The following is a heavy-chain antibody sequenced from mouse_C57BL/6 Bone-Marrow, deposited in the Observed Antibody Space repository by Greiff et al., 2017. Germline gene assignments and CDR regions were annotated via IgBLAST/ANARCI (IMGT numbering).Heavy chain of an antibody. CDR3: AKKGYYGSSHYYAMDY. V-gene: IGHV2-5*01. J-gene: IGHJ4*01. D-gene: IGHD1-1*01. Sequence: QVQLQQSGPGLVQPSQSLSITCTVSGFSLTSYGVHWVRQSPGKGLEWLGVIWRGGSTDYNAAFMSRLSITKDNSKSQVFFKMNSLQADDTAIYYCAKKGYYGSSHYYAMDYWGQGTSVTVSS. CDR1: GFSLTSYG. CDR2: IWRGGST.